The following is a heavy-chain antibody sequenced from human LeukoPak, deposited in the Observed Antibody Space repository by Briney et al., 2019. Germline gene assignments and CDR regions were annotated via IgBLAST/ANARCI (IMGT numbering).Heavy chain of an antibody. Sequence: PGGSLRLSCAASGFAFSSYSMNWVRQAPGKGLEWVSSISSSSSYIYYADSVKGRFTISRDNAKNSLYLQMNSLRAEDTAVYYCARERGYCSSTSCYPGAFDMWGQGTMVTVSS. CDR2: ISSSSSYI. D-gene: IGHD2-2*01. CDR3: ARERGYCSSTSCYPGAFDM. J-gene: IGHJ3*02. V-gene: IGHV3-21*01. CDR1: GFAFSSYS.